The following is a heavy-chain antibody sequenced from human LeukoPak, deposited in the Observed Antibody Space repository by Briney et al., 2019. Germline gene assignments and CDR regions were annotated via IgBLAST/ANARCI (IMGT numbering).Heavy chain of an antibody. CDR1: GFIFSSYG. CDR3: ARAEGGYDYFDY. V-gene: IGHV3-30*03. Sequence: GGSLRLSCAASGFIFSSYGMNWVRQAPGKGLEWVAAISHDGSNKYYGDSVKGRFTISRDNSRNTLYLQMNSLRAEDTAVYYCARAEGGYDYFDYWGQGTLVTVSS. J-gene: IGHJ4*02. CDR2: ISHDGSNK. D-gene: IGHD5-12*01.